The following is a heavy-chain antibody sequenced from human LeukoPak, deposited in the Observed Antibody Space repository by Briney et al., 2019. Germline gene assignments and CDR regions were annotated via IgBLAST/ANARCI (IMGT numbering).Heavy chain of an antibody. CDR2: ISYDGSNK. CDR1: GFTFSSYG. D-gene: IGHD6-13*01. J-gene: IGHJ4*02. CDR3: AKGSGASSSWYYGDY. V-gene: IGHV3-30*18. Sequence: GGSLRLSCAASGFTFSSYGMHWVRQAPGKGLEWVAVISYDGSNKYYVDSVKGRFTISRDNSKNTLYLQVNSLRAEDTAVYYCAKGSGASSSWYYGDYWGQGTLVTVSS.